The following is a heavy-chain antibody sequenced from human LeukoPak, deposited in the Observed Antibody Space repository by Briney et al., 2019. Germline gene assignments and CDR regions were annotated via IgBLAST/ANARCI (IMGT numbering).Heavy chain of an antibody. CDR2: ISSGSSYI. Sequence: GGSLRLSCAASGFTFSSYSMNWVRQAPGKGLEWVSSISSGSSYIYYADSVKGRFTISRDNAKNSLYLQMNSLRAEDTAVYYCARDQETYYYGSGSNAFDIWGQGTMVTVSS. D-gene: IGHD3-10*01. CDR3: ARDQETYYYGSGSNAFDI. V-gene: IGHV3-21*01. CDR1: GFTFSSYS. J-gene: IGHJ3*02.